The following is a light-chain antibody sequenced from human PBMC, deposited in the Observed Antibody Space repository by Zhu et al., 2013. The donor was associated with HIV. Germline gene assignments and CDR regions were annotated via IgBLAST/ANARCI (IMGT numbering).Light chain of an antibody. CDR3: QQYDTSPRT. J-gene: IGKJ2*01. V-gene: IGKV3-20*01. CDR2: GAF. CDR1: LSIPTNY. Sequence: EIVLTQSPGTLSLSPGERGTLSCRASLSIPTNYVAWYQQKPGQAPRLLISGAFTRAPGIPDRFSGGGFGRDFTLTITRLEPGDAAVYYCQQYDTSPRTFGPGDRSWKSN.